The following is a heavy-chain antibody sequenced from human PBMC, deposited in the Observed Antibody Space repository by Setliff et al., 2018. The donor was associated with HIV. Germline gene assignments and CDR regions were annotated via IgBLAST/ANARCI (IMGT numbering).Heavy chain of an antibody. CDR1: GGSISSGDYF. D-gene: IGHD6-13*01. CDR2: IYYSGSA. V-gene: IGHV4-30-4*08. CDR3: ARAPQYSSSWFYYYYYMDV. Sequence: PSETLSLTCTVSGGSISSGDYFLSWIRQAPGKGLEWIGCIYYSGSAYYNPSLQRRVTISVDTSKNQFSLKLSSVTAADTAVYYCARAPQYSSSWFYYYYYMDVWGKGTTVTVSS. J-gene: IGHJ6*03.